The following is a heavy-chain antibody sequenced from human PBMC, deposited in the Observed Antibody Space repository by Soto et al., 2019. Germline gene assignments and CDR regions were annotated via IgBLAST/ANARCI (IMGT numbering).Heavy chain of an antibody. CDR1: GGTFSSYT. D-gene: IGHD3-10*01. Sequence: TSVKVSCKASGGTFSSYTSSWVRQAPGQGLEWMGRIIPILGIANYAQNLQGRVIMTADTSTNTAYMELRSLRSDDTAIYYCTREGSAPYYYYGMDAWGQGTTVTVSS. CDR2: IIPILGIA. CDR3: TREGSAPYYYYGMDA. J-gene: IGHJ6*02. V-gene: IGHV1-69*04.